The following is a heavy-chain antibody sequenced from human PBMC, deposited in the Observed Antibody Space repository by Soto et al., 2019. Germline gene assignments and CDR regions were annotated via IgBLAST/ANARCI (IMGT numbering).Heavy chain of an antibody. D-gene: IGHD6-6*01. CDR3: ARDWYSSSAGFDY. J-gene: IGHJ4*02. Sequence: QVQLQDSGPGLVKPSQTLSLTCSVSGGSISSGDYYWSWIRQPPGKGLEWIGYIYYNGSTYYNPSLKSRVTISIDRPKNQFSLKLSFVTAADTAVYYCARDWYSSSAGFDYWGQGTLVTVSS. CDR1: GGSISSGDYY. CDR2: IYYNGST. V-gene: IGHV4-30-4*01.